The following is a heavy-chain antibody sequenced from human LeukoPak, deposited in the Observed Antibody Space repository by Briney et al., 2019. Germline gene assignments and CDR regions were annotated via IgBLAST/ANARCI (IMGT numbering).Heavy chain of an antibody. CDR3: ARRTLLYSSSWYYFDY. CDR2: IYYSGST. D-gene: IGHD6-13*01. CDR1: GGSISSSSYY. V-gene: IGHV4-39*01. Sequence: SETLSLTCTVSGGSISSSSYYWGWIRQPPGKGQEWIGSIYYSGSTYYNPSLKSRVTISVDTSKNQFSLKLSSVTAADTAVYYCARRTLLYSSSWYYFDYWGQGTLVTVSS. J-gene: IGHJ4*02.